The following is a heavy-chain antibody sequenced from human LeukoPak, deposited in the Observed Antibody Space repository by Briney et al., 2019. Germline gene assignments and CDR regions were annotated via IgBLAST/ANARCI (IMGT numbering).Heavy chain of an antibody. D-gene: IGHD3-10*01. CDR2: INHAGTT. J-gene: IGHJ4*02. CDR1: GGSVNSKNW. Sequence: YPSETLSLTCTVSGGSVNSKNWWNWVRQPPEKGLEWIGDINHAGTTNYNPSLERRVTISIDKSKNRFSLRLTSVAAADTAVYYCATDLGEGGNWGQGTLVTVSS. V-gene: IGHV4-4*02. CDR3: ATDLGEGGN.